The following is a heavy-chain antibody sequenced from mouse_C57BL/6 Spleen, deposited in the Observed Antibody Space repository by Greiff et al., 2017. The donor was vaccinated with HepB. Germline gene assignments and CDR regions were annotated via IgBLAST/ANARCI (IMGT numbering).Heavy chain of an antibody. J-gene: IGHJ2*01. Sequence: LQESGPGLVKPSQSLSLTCSVTGYSITSGYYWNWIRQFPGNKLEWMGYISYDGSNNYNPSLKNRISITRDTSKNQFFLKLNSVTTEDTATYYCARENGNYVDYWGQGTTLTVSS. CDR3: ARENGNYVDY. V-gene: IGHV3-6*01. CDR1: GYSITSGYY. CDR2: ISYDGSN. D-gene: IGHD2-1*01.